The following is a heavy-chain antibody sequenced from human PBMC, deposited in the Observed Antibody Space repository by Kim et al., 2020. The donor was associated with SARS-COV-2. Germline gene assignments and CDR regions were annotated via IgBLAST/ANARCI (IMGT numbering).Heavy chain of an antibody. Sequence: GGSLRLSCAASGFTFSSYGMHWVRQAPGKGLEWVAVIWYDGSNKYYADSVKGRFTISRDNSKNTLYLQMNSLRAEDTAVYYCARAGAAAGNYGMDVWGQGTTVTVSS. V-gene: IGHV3-33*01. D-gene: IGHD6-13*01. J-gene: IGHJ6*02. CDR2: IWYDGSNK. CDR1: GFTFSSYG. CDR3: ARAGAAAGNYGMDV.